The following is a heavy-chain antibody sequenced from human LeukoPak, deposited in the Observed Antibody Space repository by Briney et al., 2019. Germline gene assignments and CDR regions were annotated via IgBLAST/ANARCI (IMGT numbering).Heavy chain of an antibody. CDR1: GGSFSGYY. CDR3: ARGGDIVVVPAAILRAFDI. CDR2: INHGGST. V-gene: IGHV4-34*01. J-gene: IGHJ3*02. Sequence: SETLSLTCAVYGGSFSGYYWSWIRQPPGKGLEWIGEINHGGSTNYNPSLKSRVTISVDTSKNQFSLKLSSVTAADTAVYYCARGGDIVVVPAAILRAFDIWGQGTMVTVSS. D-gene: IGHD2-2*02.